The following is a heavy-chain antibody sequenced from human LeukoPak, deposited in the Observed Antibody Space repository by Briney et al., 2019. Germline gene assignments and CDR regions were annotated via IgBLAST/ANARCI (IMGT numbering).Heavy chain of an antibody. D-gene: IGHD2/OR15-2a*01. J-gene: IGHJ4*02. CDR2: INNDGSST. CDR3: ARLLGSTTSVDY. V-gene: IGHV3-74*01. CDR1: GFTFSSHW. Sequence: GGSLRLSCAASGFTFSSHWMHWVRQAPGKGLAWVSRINNDGSSTSYADFVKGRFTISRDNAKNTLYLQMNSLRAEDTAVYYCARLLGSTTSVDYWGQGTPVTVSS.